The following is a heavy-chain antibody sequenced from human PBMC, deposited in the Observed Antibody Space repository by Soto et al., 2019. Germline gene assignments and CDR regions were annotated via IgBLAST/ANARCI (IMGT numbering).Heavy chain of an antibody. CDR1: GFTFSSYS. CDR3: AREPVPAAYFDY. CDR2: ISSSSSYI. J-gene: IGHJ4*02. Sequence: EVQLVESGGGLVKPGGSLRLSCAASGFTFSSYSMNWVRQAPGKGLEWVSSISSSSSYIYYADSVKGRFTISRDNAKNSLYRKMTGRRAESTPVYSFAREPVPAAYFDYGGQETLVTVPS. D-gene: IGHD2-2*01. V-gene: IGHV3-21*01.